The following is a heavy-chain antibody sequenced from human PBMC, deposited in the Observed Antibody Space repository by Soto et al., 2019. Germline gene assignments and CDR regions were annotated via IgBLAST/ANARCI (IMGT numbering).Heavy chain of an antibody. D-gene: IGHD2-15*01. CDR1: TFTFSSNR. Sequence: GGSLRLSCVDSTFTFSSNRMSWVRQAPGKGLEWVANIKQEGSEKYYVDSVKGRFTISRDNAKNSLFLQMNSLRAEDTALYYCARRYCSGASCYFDDWGREPWSPSPQ. CDR3: ARRYCSGASCYFDD. J-gene: IGHJ4*02. CDR2: IKQEGSEK. V-gene: IGHV3-7*01.